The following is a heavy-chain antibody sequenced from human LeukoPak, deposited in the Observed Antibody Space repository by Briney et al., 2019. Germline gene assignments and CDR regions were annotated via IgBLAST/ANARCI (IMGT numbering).Heavy chain of an antibody. D-gene: IGHD1-26*01. J-gene: IGHJ4*02. Sequence: PSETLSLTCTVSGGSISSYYWSWIRQPPGKGLEWTGYIYYSGSTNYNPSLKSRVTISVDTSKNQFSLKLSSVTAADTAVYYCARVVGAIRDWGQGTLVTVSS. CDR3: ARVVGAIRD. V-gene: IGHV4-59*01. CDR2: IYYSGST. CDR1: GGSISSYY.